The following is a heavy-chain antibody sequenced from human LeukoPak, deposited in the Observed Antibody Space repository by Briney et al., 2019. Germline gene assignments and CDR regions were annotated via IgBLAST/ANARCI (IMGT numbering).Heavy chain of an antibody. CDR2: INHSGST. CDR3: ARVGHADDAFDI. Sequence: SETLSLTCAVYGGSFSGYYWSWIRQPPGKGLEWIGEINHSGSTNYNPSLKSRVTISVDTSKNQFSLKLSSVTAADTAVYYCARVGHADDAFDISGQGTMVTVSS. J-gene: IGHJ3*02. D-gene: IGHD3-10*01. CDR1: GGSFSGYY. V-gene: IGHV4-34*01.